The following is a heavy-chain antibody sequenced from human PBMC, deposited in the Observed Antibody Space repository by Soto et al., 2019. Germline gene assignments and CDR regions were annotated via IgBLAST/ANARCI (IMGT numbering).Heavy chain of an antibody. CDR3: ASGREILFPRDD. J-gene: IGHJ4*02. CDR2: IYYSGST. V-gene: IGHV4-61*01. Sequence: SATKSLTGPCAGCSVSSGRYYWRWIRQTPGKGLEWIGYIYYSGSTNYSPSLKSRVTISVDPSENQFSLKLSSVTAADTAVYYCASGREILFPRDDWGQRSMFTVAS. CDR1: GCSVSSGRYY. D-gene: IGHD1-26*01.